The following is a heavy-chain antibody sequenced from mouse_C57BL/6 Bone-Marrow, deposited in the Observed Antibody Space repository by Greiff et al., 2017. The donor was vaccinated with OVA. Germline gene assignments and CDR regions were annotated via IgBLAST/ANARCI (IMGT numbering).Heavy chain of an antibody. CDR1: GYTFTSYW. D-gene: IGHD1-1*01. Sequence: EVQLQQSGTVLARPGASVKMSCKTSGYTFTSYWMHWVKQRPGQGLEWIGALYPGNSDTSYNQKFKGKAKLTAVTSASTAYMELSSLTSEDSAVDYCTRITTVEDYDYWGQGTTRTVSS. V-gene: IGHV1-5*01. CDR3: TRITTVEDYDY. CDR2: LYPGNSDT. J-gene: IGHJ2*01.